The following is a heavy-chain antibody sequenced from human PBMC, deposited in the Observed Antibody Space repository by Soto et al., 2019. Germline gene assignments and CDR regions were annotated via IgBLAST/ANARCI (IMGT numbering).Heavy chain of an antibody. CDR2: IDESGDS. D-gene: IGHD1-1*01. J-gene: IGHJ4*02. V-gene: IGHV4-39*02. CDR3: AREGGYVDY. Sequence: QLQLQESGPGLVKPSETLSLTCTVSGGPIRSSSHYWGWIRQSPGTGLEWIGSIDESGDSYSNPSLKSRVTISVDTSKNQFSLKLISVTGADSAIYYCAREGGYVDYWGQGTLVTVSS. CDR1: GGPIRSSSHY.